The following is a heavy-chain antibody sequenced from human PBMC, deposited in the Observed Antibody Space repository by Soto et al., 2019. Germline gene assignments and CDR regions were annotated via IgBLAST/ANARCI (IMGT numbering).Heavy chain of an antibody. CDR1: GYTFTSYD. CDR3: ARVGYYDRGGYYYYGMDV. V-gene: IGHV1-8*01. D-gene: IGHD3-22*01. Sequence: QVQLVQSGAEVKKPGASVKVSCKASGYTFTSYDINWVRQATGQGLEWMGWMNPNSGNTGYAQKFQGRVTITRNTSISTAYMELSSLRSEDTAVYYCARVGYYDRGGYYYYGMDVWGQGTTVTVSS. J-gene: IGHJ6*02. CDR2: MNPNSGNT.